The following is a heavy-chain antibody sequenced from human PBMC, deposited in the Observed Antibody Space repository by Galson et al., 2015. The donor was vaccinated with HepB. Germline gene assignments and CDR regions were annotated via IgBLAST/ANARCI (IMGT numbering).Heavy chain of an antibody. CDR2: ISSSSDTM. CDR1: GFTFSTYS. V-gene: IGHV3-48*02. CDR3: ARGGLLWTAPGTRLGY. Sequence: SLRLSCAASGFTFSTYSMNWVRQAPGKGLEWVSYISSSSDTMYYADSVKGRFTISRDNAKNSLFLQMNSLGDDDAAVYYCARGGLLWTAPGTRLGYWGQGTLVTVSS. J-gene: IGHJ4*01. D-gene: IGHD6-13*01.